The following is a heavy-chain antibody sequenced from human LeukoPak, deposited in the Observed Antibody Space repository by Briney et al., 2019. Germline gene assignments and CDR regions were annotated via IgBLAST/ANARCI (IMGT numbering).Heavy chain of an antibody. Sequence: GGSLRLSCAASGFTFSSYGMHWVRQAPGKGLEWVAFIRYDGSNKYYADSVKGRFTVSRDNSKNTLYLQMNSLRAEDTAVYYCAKDFHRSSTSCYLWFGELKFWGQGTLVTVSS. CDR1: GFTFSSYG. J-gene: IGHJ4*02. D-gene: IGHD2-2*01. V-gene: IGHV3-30*02. CDR2: IRYDGSNK. CDR3: AKDFHRSSTSCYLWFGELKF.